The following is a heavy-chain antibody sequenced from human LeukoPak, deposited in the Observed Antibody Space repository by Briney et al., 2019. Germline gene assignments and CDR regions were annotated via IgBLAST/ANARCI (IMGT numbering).Heavy chain of an antibody. CDR1: GFTFSSYG. CDR3: AKDRKHYGSGNNWFDP. Sequence: GGSLRLSCAASGFTFSSYGMHWVRQAPGKGLEWVAFIRYDGSNKYYADSVKGRFTISRDNSKNTLYLQMNSLRAEDTAVYYCAKDRKHYGSGNNWFDPWGQGTLVTVSS. J-gene: IGHJ5*02. D-gene: IGHD3-10*01. CDR2: IRYDGSNK. V-gene: IGHV3-30*02.